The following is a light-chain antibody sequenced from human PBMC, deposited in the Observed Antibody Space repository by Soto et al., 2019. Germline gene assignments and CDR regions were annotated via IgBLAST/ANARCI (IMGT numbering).Light chain of an antibody. J-gene: IGKJ1*01. CDR2: GAS. V-gene: IGKV3-15*01. CDR3: QQSYSTHPWT. CDR1: QNIRSD. Sequence: EIVMTQSPATLSVSPGERVTLSCRASQNIRSDLAWYQQKPGQAPRLLMYGASIRATGVPARFSGSGSGTDFTLTISSLQPEDFATYYCQQSYSTHPWTFGQGTKVDIK.